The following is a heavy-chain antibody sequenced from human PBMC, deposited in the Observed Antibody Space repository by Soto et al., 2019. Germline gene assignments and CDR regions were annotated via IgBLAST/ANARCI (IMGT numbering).Heavy chain of an antibody. CDR3: ARGLAGSYYWFDP. V-gene: IGHV4-31*03. J-gene: IGHJ5*02. CDR2: IYYSGST. D-gene: IGHD3-10*01. CDR1: GGSISSGGYY. Sequence: TLSLTCTVSGGSISSGGYYCSWIRQHLGKGLEWIGYIYYSGSTYYNPSLKSRVTISVDTSKNQFSLKLSSVTAADTAVYYCARGLAGSYYWFDPWGQGTLVTVSS.